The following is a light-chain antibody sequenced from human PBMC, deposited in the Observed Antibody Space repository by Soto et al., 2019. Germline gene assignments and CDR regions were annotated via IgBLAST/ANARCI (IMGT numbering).Light chain of an antibody. J-gene: IGKJ2*01. CDR1: QSVSSSY. CDR3: QQYRSSLYT. V-gene: IGKV3-20*01. Sequence: EIVMTQSPATLSVSPGEGATLSCRASQSVSSSYLAWYQQKPGQAPRLLIYGASSRATGIPDRFSGSGSGTDFTLTISRLEPEDFAVYYCQQYRSSLYTFGQGTKVDIK. CDR2: GAS.